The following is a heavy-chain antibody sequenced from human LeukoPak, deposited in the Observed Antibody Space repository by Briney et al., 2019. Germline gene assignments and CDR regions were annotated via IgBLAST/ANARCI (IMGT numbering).Heavy chain of an antibody. V-gene: IGHV3-21*01. J-gene: IGHJ4*02. CDR1: GFTFSSYN. CDR2: ISSSSSYI. D-gene: IGHD2-2*01. Sequence: SGGSLRLSCAASGFTFSSYNMNWVRQAPGKGLEWVSSISSSSSYIYYADSVKGRFTISRDNAKNSLYLQMNSLRAEDTAVYYCARVFGRVVVPAASFFDYWGQGTLVTVSS. CDR3: ARVFGRVVVPAASFFDY.